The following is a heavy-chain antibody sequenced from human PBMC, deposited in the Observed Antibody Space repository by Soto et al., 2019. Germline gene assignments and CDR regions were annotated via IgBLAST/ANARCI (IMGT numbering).Heavy chain of an antibody. CDR3: ATKPGYSSTLDAFDI. CDR2: ISGSGGNT. Sequence: EVQLLESGGGLVQPGGSLRLSCAATGFIFSSHVMSWVRQAPGKGLEWVSAISGSGGNTYYADSVKGRFTISRDNSKATLYLQMNRLRAEDTAVYYCATKPGYSSTLDAFDIWAQGAMLTVSS. CDR1: GFIFSSHV. J-gene: IGHJ3*02. D-gene: IGHD6-13*01. V-gene: IGHV3-23*01.